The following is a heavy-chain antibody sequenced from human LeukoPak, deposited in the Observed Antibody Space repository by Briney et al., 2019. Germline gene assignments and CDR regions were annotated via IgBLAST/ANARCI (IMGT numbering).Heavy chain of an antibody. V-gene: IGHV3-21*05. Sequence: GGSLRLSCAAFGFTFRSYNMIWVRQAHGKGLEWVSNIDGASTFIYYADSVKGRFTISRDNAKNSLYLQMNSLRAEDTAVYYCVRSDGGNPLTNWGQGTLVTVSS. CDR1: GFTFRSYN. D-gene: IGHD4-23*01. CDR3: VRSDGGNPLTN. CDR2: IDGASTFI. J-gene: IGHJ4*02.